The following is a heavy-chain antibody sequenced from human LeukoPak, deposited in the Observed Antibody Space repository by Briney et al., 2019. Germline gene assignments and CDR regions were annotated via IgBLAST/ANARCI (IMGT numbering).Heavy chain of an antibody. V-gene: IGHV3-48*02. J-gene: IGHJ4*02. D-gene: IGHD1-26*01. CDR3: ARNEWADY. CDR1: GFTFSNFA. Sequence: GGSLRLSCAASGFTFSNFAMTWVRQAPGKGPEWVSYISGSSRTIHYADSVKGRFTISRDNAKNSLYLQMNSLRDEDTAVYYCARNEWADYWGQGTLVTVSS. CDR2: ISGSSRTI.